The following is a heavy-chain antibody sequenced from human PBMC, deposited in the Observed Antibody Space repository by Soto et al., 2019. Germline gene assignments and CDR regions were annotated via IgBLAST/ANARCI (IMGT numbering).Heavy chain of an antibody. CDR1: GFTFSNAW. CDR2: VKSKSNGETT. D-gene: IGHD1-1*01. CDR3: TSRIRTTNDY. J-gene: IGHJ4*02. Sequence: EVQLVESGGGLVKPGGSLRLSCAASGFTFSNAWMNWVRQAPGKGLEWVGRVKSKSNGETTDYAVPAKGRFTISRDDSINTVYLQMNSLQTEDTAVYYCTSRIRTTNDYLGQGTLVTVSS. V-gene: IGHV3-15*07.